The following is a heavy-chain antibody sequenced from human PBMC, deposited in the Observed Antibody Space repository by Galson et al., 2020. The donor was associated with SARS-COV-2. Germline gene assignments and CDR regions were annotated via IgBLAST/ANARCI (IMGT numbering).Heavy chain of an antibody. J-gene: IGHJ4*02. CDR1: GFSLSSTKGG. D-gene: IGHD3-10*01. CDR3: VHMRVDDNYYYGSGTVVAYFDY. Sequence: SGPTLVKPPQTLTLTCTFSGFSLSSTKGGVAWIRQPPGKALEWLAFFYWNDDKRYSPSRQSRLTITKDTSKNQVVLTMTNVDPVDTATYYCVHMRVDDNYYYGSGTVVAYFDYWGPGTLVTVSS. V-gene: IGHV2-5*01. CDR2: FYWNDDK.